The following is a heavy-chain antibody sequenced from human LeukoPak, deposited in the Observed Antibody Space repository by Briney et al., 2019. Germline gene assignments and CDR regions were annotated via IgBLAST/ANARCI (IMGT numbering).Heavy chain of an antibody. CDR2: IYYSGST. CDR1: GFTFNNYW. CDR3: ARRVYSSGWLFDY. Sequence: GSLRLSCGTSGFTFNNYWMAWVRQSPGKGPEWIGYIYYSGSTNYNPSLKSRVTISVDTSKNQFSLKLSSVTAADTAVYYCARRVYSSGWLFDYWGQGTLVTVSS. V-gene: IGHV4-59*01. J-gene: IGHJ4*02. D-gene: IGHD6-19*01.